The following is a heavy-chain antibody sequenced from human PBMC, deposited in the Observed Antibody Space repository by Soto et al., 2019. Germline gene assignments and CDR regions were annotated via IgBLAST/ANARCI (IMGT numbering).Heavy chain of an antibody. CDR1: GFTFSSYG. D-gene: IGHD5-18*01. Sequence: GGSLRRSWAASGFTFSSYGMTWGRQAPGKGLEWVSVITYNGDNTYYADSVKGRFTISRDNSKDTVHLQMNSLRAEDTAVYYCARYIRGPTVFYFDFWGPGVLVTVSS. CDR2: ITYNGDNT. V-gene: IGHV3-23*01. CDR3: ARYIRGPTVFYFDF. J-gene: IGHJ4*02.